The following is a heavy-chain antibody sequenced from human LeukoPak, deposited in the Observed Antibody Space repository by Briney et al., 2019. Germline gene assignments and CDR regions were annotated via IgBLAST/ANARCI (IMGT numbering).Heavy chain of an antibody. CDR2: IYYSGST. V-gene: IGHV4-39*07. CDR3: ARPYGDYGVFAFDI. CDR1: GGSISSSSYY. Sequence: SSETLSLTCTVSGGSISSSSYYWGWIRQPPGKGLEWIGSIYYSGSTNYNPSLKSRVTISVDTSKNQFSLKLSSVTAADTAVYYCARPYGDYGVFAFDIWGQGTMVTVSS. D-gene: IGHD4-17*01. J-gene: IGHJ3*02.